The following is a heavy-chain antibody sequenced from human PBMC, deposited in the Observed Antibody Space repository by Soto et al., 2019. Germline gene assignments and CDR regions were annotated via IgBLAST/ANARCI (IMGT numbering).Heavy chain of an antibody. Sequence: GASVKVSCKPSGFTFTSSAVPWVRQARGQRLEWIGWSVVGSGNTNYAQKFQERVTITRDMSTSTAYIELSSLRSEDAAVYYCARDPLSVDYYDSSGYYLEYWGQGTLVTVAS. CDR1: GFTFTSSA. D-gene: IGHD3-22*01. J-gene: IGHJ4*02. CDR2: SVVGSGNT. CDR3: ARDPLSVDYYDSSGYYLEY. V-gene: IGHV1-58*01.